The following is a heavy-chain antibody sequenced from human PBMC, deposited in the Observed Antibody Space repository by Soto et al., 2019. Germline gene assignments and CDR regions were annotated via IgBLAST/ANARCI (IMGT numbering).Heavy chain of an antibody. J-gene: IGHJ4*02. Sequence: QVQLQESGPGLVKPSQTLSLTCTVSGGSISSSDYYWSWIRQPPGKGLEWIGYIYYSGITYYNPSLKSRVTIPVDTSKNQFSLKLSSVTAADTAVYYCAREVEVIMAPHFDNWGQGTLFTVSS. V-gene: IGHV4-30-4*01. CDR3: AREVEVIMAPHFDN. D-gene: IGHD3-10*01. CDR2: IYYSGIT. CDR1: GGSISSSDYY.